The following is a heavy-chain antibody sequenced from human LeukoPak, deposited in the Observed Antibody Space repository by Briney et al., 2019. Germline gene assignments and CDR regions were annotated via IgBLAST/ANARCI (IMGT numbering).Heavy chain of an antibody. CDR2: ISGSGGST. CDR1: GFTFSSYA. Sequence: PGGSLRLSCAASGFTFSSYAMSWARHAPGKGLEWVSSISGSGGSTYYADSVKGRFTISRDNSKNTLYLQMNSLRAEDTAVYYCAKVPYDSSGYSAYYFDYWGQGTLVTVSS. CDR3: AKVPYDSSGYSAYYFDY. V-gene: IGHV3-23*01. D-gene: IGHD3-22*01. J-gene: IGHJ4*02.